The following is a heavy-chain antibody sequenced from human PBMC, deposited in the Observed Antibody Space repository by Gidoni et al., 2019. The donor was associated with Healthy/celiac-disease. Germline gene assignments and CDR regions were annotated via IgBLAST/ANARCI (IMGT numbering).Heavy chain of an antibody. V-gene: IGHV3-48*02. J-gene: IGHJ4*02. CDR2: ISSSSSTR. Sequence: EVQLVESGGGWVQPGGSLRLCCAASGFTFCSYSMNWVRQAPGKGLEWVSYISSSSSTRYYADSVKGRFTISRDNAKNSLYLQMNSLRDEDTAVYYCARDHGYGDYFDYWGQGTLVTVSS. CDR1: GFTFCSYS. CDR3: ARDHGYGDYFDY. D-gene: IGHD4-17*01.